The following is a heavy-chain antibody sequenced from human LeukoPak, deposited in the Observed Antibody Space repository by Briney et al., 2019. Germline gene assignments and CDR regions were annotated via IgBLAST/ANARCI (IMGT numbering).Heavy chain of an antibody. CDR2: MNPNSGNT. CDR1: GGTFSSYA. Sequence: ASVKVSCKASGGTFSSYAISWVRQATGQGLEWMGWMNPNSGNTGYAQKFQGRVTMTRNSSISTAYMELGSLRPEDTAVYYCARGGYSYGLYYYYYMDVWGKGTTVTISS. D-gene: IGHD5-12*01. CDR3: ARGGYSYGLYYYYYMDV. V-gene: IGHV1-8*02. J-gene: IGHJ6*03.